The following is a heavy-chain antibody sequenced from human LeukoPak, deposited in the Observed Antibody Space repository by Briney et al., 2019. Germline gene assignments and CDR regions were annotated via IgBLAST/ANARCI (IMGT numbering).Heavy chain of an antibody. J-gene: IGHJ4*02. Sequence: GGSLRLSCAASGFTFSDYYMSWIRQAPGKGLEWVSYISSSGSTIYYADSVRGRFTISRDNAKNSPYLQMNSLRAEDTAVYYCARDQSYGGNSYSGYWGQGTLVTVSS. V-gene: IGHV3-11*01. CDR1: GFTFSDYY. D-gene: IGHD4-23*01. CDR3: ARDQSYGGNSYSGY. CDR2: ISSSGSTI.